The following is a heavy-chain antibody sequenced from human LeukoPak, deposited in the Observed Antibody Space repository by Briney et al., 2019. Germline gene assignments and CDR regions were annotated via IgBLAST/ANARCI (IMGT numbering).Heavy chain of an antibody. CDR1: GYTFTSYY. V-gene: IGHV1-46*01. D-gene: IGHD1-26*01. Sequence: ASVKVSCKASGYTFTSYYMHWVRQAPGQGLEWMGIINPSGGSTSYAQKFQGRVPMTRDTSTSTVYMELSSLRSEDTAVYYCVRDVGGSYTFDYWGQGTLVTVSS. J-gene: IGHJ4*02. CDR2: INPSGGST. CDR3: VRDVGGSYTFDY.